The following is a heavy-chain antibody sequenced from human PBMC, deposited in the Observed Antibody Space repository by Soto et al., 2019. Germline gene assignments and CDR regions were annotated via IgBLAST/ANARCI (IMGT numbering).Heavy chain of an antibody. J-gene: IGHJ4*02. CDR2: ISYDGRNK. D-gene: IGHD6-19*01. CDR1: GFIFSSYS. V-gene: IGHV3-30*03. Sequence: GGALRLSCAASGFIFSSYSMHWVRQAPGKGLEWVAVISYDGRNKYSAGSVKGRFTISRDNAKNSLYLQMNSLTVEDTALYYCASHGVWYYFDYWGQGTLVTVSS. CDR3: ASHGVWYYFDY.